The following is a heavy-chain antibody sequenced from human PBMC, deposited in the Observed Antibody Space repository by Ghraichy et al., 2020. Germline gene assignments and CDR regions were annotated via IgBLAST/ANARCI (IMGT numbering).Heavy chain of an antibody. J-gene: IGHJ6*02. V-gene: IGHV3-21*01. D-gene: IGHD2-15*01. CDR3: ARDLGLEVEAQFRYYYYGMDV. Sequence: GGSLRLSCAASGFTFSSYSMNWVRQAPGKGLEWVSSISSSSSYIYYADSVKGRFTISRDNAKNSLYLQMNSLRAEDTAVYYCARDLGLEVEAQFRYYYYGMDVWGQGTTVTVSS. CDR1: GFTFSSYS. CDR2: ISSSSSYI.